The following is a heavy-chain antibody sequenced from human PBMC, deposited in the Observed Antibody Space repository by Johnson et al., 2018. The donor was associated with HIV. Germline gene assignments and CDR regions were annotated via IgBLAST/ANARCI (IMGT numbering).Heavy chain of an antibody. V-gene: IGHV3-30-3*01. CDR2: ISYDGSNK. J-gene: IGHJ3*02. CDR3: ARDHPVAGDAFDI. D-gene: IGHD6-19*01. Sequence: QVQLVESGGGVVQPGRSLRLSCAASGFTFSSYAMHWVRQAPGTGPEWVAVISYDGSNKYYADSVKGRFTISRDNSKNTLYLQMNSLRAEDTAVYYCARDHPVAGDAFDIWGQGTMVTVSS. CDR1: GFTFSSYA.